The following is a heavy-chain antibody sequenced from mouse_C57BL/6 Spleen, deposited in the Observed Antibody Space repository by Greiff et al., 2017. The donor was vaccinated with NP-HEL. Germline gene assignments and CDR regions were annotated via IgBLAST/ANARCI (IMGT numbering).Heavy chain of an antibody. CDR3: ARGEGWVPDD. V-gene: IGHV1-55*01. J-gene: IGHJ2*01. Sequence: QVQLQQPGAELVKPGASVKMSCKASGYTFTSSWITWVKQRPGQGLEWLGDIYPGSGSTNYNEKFKGKATLTVDTSSSTAYMQLSSLTSDDSAVYYCARGEGWVPDDWGQGTTLTVSS. CDR2: IYPGSGST. CDR1: GYTFTSSW. D-gene: IGHD2-3*01.